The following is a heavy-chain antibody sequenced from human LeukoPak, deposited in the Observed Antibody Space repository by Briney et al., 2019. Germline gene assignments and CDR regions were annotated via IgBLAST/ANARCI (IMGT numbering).Heavy chain of an antibody. J-gene: IGHJ3*02. CDR2: IIPIFGTA. Sequence: SVKVSCKASGGTFSSYAISWVRQAPGQGLEWMGGIIPIFGTANYAQKFQGRVTITADESTSTAYMELSSLRSEDTAVYYCERVPEPYSSSWPPTDAFDIWGQGTMVTVSS. V-gene: IGHV1-69*13. D-gene: IGHD6-13*01. CDR3: ERVPEPYSSSWPPTDAFDI. CDR1: GGTFSSYA.